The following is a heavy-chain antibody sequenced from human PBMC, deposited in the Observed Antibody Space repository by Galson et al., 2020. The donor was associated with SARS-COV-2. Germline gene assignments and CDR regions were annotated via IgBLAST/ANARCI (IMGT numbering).Heavy chain of an antibody. CDR3: ARISYDILTGNYYGMDV. CDR1: GFSLTTSGMC. Sequence: SGPTLVKPTQTLTLTCTFSGFSLTTSGMCVSWIRQPPGKALEWLALIDWDDDKYYSTSLKTMLTISKDTSKNQVVLTMTNMDPVDTATYYCARISYDILTGNYYGMDVWGQGTTVTVSS. J-gene: IGHJ6*02. CDR2: IDWDDDK. D-gene: IGHD3-9*01. V-gene: IGHV2-70*01.